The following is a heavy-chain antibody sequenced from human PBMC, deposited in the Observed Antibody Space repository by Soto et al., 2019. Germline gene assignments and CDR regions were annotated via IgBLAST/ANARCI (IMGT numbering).Heavy chain of an antibody. D-gene: IGHD1-1*01. CDR2: VNPNRGGT. J-gene: IGHJ4*02. V-gene: IGHV1-2*02. CDR3: AASDSITTTGDF. Sequence: QVQLVQSGAEVKKPGASLKASCKASGYTFIAYYIHWVRQAPGQGLEWMGWVNPNRGGTSYAQKFQDRVTMTRDTSISTAYMELSRLTSDDTAVYYCAASDSITTTGDFWGQGTLVIVSS. CDR1: GYTFIAYY.